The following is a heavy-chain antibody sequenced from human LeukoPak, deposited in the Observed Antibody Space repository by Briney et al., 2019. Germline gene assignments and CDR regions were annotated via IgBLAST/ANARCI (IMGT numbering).Heavy chain of an antibody. CDR3: AKDPPQQLVYFDY. J-gene: IGHJ4*02. CDR1: GFPFSIYA. V-gene: IGHV3-23*01. Sequence: GGSLRLSCAASGFPFSIYAMSWVRQAPGEGLEWVSAISGSGGSTYYADSVKGRFTISRDNSKNTLYLQMNSLRAEDTAVYYCAKDPPQQLVYFDYWGQGTLVTVSS. CDR2: ISGSGGST. D-gene: IGHD6-13*01.